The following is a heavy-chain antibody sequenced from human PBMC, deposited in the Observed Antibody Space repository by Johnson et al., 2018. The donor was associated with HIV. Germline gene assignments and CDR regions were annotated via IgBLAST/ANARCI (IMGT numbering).Heavy chain of an antibody. V-gene: IGHV3-15*01. J-gene: IGHJ3*02. CDR3: AKDLSDSSGYHDAFDI. Sequence: VQLVESGGGLVKPGGSLRLSCAASGFTFSNAWMSWVHQAPGKGLEWVGRIKSKTDGGTTDYAAPVKGRFTISRDNSKNTLYLQMNSLRAEDTAVYYCAKDLSDSSGYHDAFDIWGQGTMVTVSS. CDR2: IKSKTDGGTT. CDR1: GFTFSNAW. D-gene: IGHD3-22*01.